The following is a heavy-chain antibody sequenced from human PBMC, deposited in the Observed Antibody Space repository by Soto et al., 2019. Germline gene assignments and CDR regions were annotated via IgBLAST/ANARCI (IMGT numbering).Heavy chain of an antibody. V-gene: IGHV3-74*01. D-gene: IGHD1-26*01. CDR3: AKVASGSYDWFDP. CDR2: VNPDGSTT. Sequence: EVQLVESWGGLVQPGGSRRLSCAASKFSFSGYWMHWVRQAPGKGLMWVSRVNPDGSTTTYADSVKGRFTISRDNAKNTVFLQMNSLRADDTAVYYCAKVASGSYDWFDPWGQGTLVTVSS. J-gene: IGHJ5*02. CDR1: KFSFSGYW.